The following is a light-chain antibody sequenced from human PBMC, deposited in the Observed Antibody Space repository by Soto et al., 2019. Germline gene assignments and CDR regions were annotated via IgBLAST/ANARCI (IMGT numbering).Light chain of an antibody. Sequence: EIVLTQSPGTLSLSPGERATLSCRASQSVSSSYLAWYQQKPGQAPRLLIYGASSRATGIPDRFSGSGSGTAFTLTISRLEPEAFAVYYCQQYGSSPPWTFGQGTKVEIK. CDR1: QSVSSSY. CDR2: GAS. CDR3: QQYGSSPPWT. V-gene: IGKV3-20*01. J-gene: IGKJ1*01.